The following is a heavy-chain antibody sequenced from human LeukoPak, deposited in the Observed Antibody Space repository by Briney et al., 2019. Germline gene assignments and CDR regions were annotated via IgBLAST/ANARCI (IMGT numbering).Heavy chain of an antibody. CDR1: GYSFTGYY. CDR3: ARGYFYGSGSYHFDY. J-gene: IGHJ4*02. V-gene: IGHV1-2*02. D-gene: IGHD3-10*01. Sequence: ASVKVSCKASGYSFTGYYTHWVRQAPGQGLEWMGWISPDSGGTDYAQKFQGRVTMTRDTSISTAYMELNRLRSDDTAVYYCARGYFYGSGSYHFDYWGRGTLVTVSS. CDR2: ISPDSGGT.